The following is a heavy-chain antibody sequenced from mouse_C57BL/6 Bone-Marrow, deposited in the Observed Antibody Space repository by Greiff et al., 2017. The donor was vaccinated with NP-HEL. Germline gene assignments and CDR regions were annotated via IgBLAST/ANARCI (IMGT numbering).Heavy chain of an antibody. CDR2: IWSGGST. CDR3: ARNSGSDYGYDGFAY. J-gene: IGHJ3*01. Sequence: VQLVESGPGLVQPSQSLSITCTVSGFSLTSYGVHWVRQSPGKGLEWLGVIWSGGSTDYNAAFLSRLSISKDNSNDQVFFKMNSLQADDTAIDYCARNSGSDYGYDGFAYWGQGTLVTVSA. CDR1: GFSLTSYG. D-gene: IGHD2-2*01. V-gene: IGHV2-2*01.